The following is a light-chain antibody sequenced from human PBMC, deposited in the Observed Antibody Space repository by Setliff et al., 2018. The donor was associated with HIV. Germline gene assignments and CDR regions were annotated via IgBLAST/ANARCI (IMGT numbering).Light chain of an antibody. CDR3: CSFAGSNIPYV. CDR1: NNNLGSYNL. Sequence: QSALTQPASVSGSPGHSITISCTGSNNNLGSYNLVSWYQQLPGKAPKLLIYKDNKRPSGISSRFSGSKSGYTASLTISGLQADDEADYYCCSFAGSNIPYVFGTGTKVTVL. CDR2: KDN. V-gene: IGLV2-23*01. J-gene: IGLJ1*01.